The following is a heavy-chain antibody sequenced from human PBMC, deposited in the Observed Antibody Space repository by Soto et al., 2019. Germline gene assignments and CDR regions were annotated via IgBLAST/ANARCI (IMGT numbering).Heavy chain of an antibody. V-gene: IGHV4-39*07. Sequence: SETLSLTCTVSGVSISSSSYYWGWIRQPPGKGLEWIGSIYHTGSTNYNPSLKSRVTISVDTSKNQFSLKLNSVTAADTAVYYCARDLWGYCGTDCYPLDVWGQGTTVTVSS. CDR3: ARDLWGYCGTDCYPLDV. CDR1: GVSISSSSYY. D-gene: IGHD2-21*02. CDR2: IYHTGST. J-gene: IGHJ6*02.